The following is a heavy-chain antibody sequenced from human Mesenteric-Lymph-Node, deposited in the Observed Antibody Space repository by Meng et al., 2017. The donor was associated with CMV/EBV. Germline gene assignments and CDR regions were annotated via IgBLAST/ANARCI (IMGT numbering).Heavy chain of an antibody. Sequence: QVQLQQWGAGLLKPSETLSLTCAVYGGSFSGYYWSWIRQPPGKGLEWIGEINHSGVPNYNPSLKSRVTISLDRSKNQFSLKLSSVTAEDTAVYYCARDGDYYDSSGYNPFDYWGQGTLVTVSS. J-gene: IGHJ4*02. V-gene: IGHV4-34*01. CDR1: GGSFSGYY. CDR3: ARDGDYYDSSGYNPFDY. D-gene: IGHD3-22*01. CDR2: INHSGVP.